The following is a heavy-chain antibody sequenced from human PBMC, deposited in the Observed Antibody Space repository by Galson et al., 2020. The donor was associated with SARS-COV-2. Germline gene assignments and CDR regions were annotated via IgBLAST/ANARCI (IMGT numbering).Heavy chain of an antibody. J-gene: IGHJ6*02. V-gene: IGHV4-34*01. CDR2: INYSGDM. CDR3: ARAPNLVGFRKLAYYYDHGLDV. Sequence: SETLSLTCAVYGGSFTGYYWSWIRQPPGKGLEWIGEINYSGDMNYNPSLKSRVTISIDTSNNQFSLKVNSVTAADTAVYYCARAPNLVGFRKLAYYYDHGLDVWGQGTTVTVSS. CDR1: GGSFTGYY.